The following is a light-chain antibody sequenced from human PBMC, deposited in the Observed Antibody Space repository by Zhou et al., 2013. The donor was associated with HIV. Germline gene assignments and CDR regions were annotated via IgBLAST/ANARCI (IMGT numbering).Light chain of an antibody. CDR3: QQYGSSSFT. CDR2: GTS. Sequence: EIVLTQSPATLSLSPGERATLSCRASHSVGYYLAWYQQKPGQAPRLLISGTSNRATGIPDRFSGGGSGTDFTLTINSLEPEDFAVYYCQQYGSSSFTFGPGTTVDIK. J-gene: IGKJ3*01. CDR1: HSVGYY. V-gene: IGKV3-20*01.